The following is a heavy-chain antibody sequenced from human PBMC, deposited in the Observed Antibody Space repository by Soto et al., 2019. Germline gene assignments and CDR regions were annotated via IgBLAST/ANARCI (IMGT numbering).Heavy chain of an antibody. D-gene: IGHD3-10*01. CDR2: ISGSGYST. CDR1: GFTFNTYA. V-gene: IGHV3-23*01. Sequence: GGSLRLSCAASGFTFNTYAMSWVRQAPGKGLGWVSAISGSGYSTYYAESGKGRFTISRDNSKNTLYLQMNSLRAEDTAVYYCARDGLHYGSGTYGHTDYSDYWGQGTLVTVSS. CDR3: ARDGLHYGSGTYGHTDYSDY. J-gene: IGHJ4*02.